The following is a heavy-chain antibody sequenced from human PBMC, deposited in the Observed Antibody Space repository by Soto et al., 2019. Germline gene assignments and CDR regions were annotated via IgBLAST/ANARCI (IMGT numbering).Heavy chain of an antibody. J-gene: IGHJ3*02. D-gene: IGHD3-22*01. V-gene: IGHV1-69*06. CDR3: AGADSSGYYWDDAFDI. CDR2: IIPIVGTA. Sequence: ASVKVSCKASGGTFSSYAISWVRQAPGQGLEWMGGIIPIVGTANYAQKFQGRVTITADKSTSTAYMELSSLRSEDTAVYYCAGADSSGYYWDDAFDIWGQGTMVTVSS. CDR1: GGTFSSYA.